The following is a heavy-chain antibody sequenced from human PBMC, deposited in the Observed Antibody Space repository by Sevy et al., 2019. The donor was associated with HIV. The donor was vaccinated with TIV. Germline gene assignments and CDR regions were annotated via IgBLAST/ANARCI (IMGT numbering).Heavy chain of an antibody. CDR3: ARHQLRVSATGFDY. CDR1: GFTFSNYN. D-gene: IGHD6-13*01. V-gene: IGHV3-48*01. CDR2: ITFSSNTI. Sequence: GGSLRLSCAASGFTFSNYNMDWVRQAPGKGLEWVSYITFSSNTIYYADSVKGRFTISRDNAKKSLYVQMNSLRAEDTAVYYCARHQLRVSATGFDYWGQGTLVTVSS. J-gene: IGHJ4*02.